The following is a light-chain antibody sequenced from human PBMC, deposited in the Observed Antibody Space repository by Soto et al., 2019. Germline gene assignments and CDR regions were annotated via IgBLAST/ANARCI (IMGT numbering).Light chain of an antibody. J-gene: IGLJ2*01. V-gene: IGLV2-11*01. Sequence: QSALTQPRSVSGSPGQSVTISCTGTRSDVGGYNYISWYQQHPGKAPKLMIYDVDKRPSGVPDRFSGSRSGNTASLTISGLQAEDEADYSCCSYAGSYSILFGGGTKVTVL. CDR1: RSDVGGYNY. CDR2: DVD. CDR3: CSYAGSYSIL.